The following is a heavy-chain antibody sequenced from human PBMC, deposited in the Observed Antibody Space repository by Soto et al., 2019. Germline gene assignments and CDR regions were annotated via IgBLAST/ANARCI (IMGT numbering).Heavy chain of an antibody. D-gene: IGHD2-8*01. Sequence: AASVKVSCKASGGTISSNAISWVRQAPGQGLEWMGGIIPIFGTANYAQKFQGRVTITADESTSTAYMELSSLRSEDTAVYYCARDGYCTNGVCLGNDYYYYYGMDVWGQGTTVTVSS. CDR2: IIPIFGTA. CDR3: ARDGYCTNGVCLGNDYYYYYGMDV. CDR1: GGTISSNA. V-gene: IGHV1-69*13. J-gene: IGHJ6*02.